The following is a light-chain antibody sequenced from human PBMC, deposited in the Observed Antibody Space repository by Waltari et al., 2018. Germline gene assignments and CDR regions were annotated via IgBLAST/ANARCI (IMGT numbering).Light chain of an antibody. CDR1: LGTSNL. V-gene: IGLV2-23*01. CDR3: CSNNEGHTHV. Sequence: QSALTQPASVSGSPGQSVTITCTGALGTSNLVSWYQQLPGTVPKLILYHPPERPSGPSIRFSGSRSGNTASLTISGLQSEDEADYYCCSNNEGHTHVFGTGTRVTVL. CDR2: HPP. J-gene: IGLJ1*01.